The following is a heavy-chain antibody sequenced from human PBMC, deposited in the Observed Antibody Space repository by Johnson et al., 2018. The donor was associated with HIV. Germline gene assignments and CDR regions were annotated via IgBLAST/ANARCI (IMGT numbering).Heavy chain of an antibody. CDR1: GFTFSSYG. Sequence: QVQLVESGGGVVRPGGSLRLSCAASGFTFSSYGMHWVRQAPGKGLEWVAVISYNEDKKYYADSVKGRFTISRDNSKNTLYLQMNSLRAEDTAVYYCAKEWGVVGAMDDAFDIWGQGTMVTVSS. CDR3: AKEWGVVGAMDDAFDI. V-gene: IGHV3-30*18. D-gene: IGHD1-26*01. CDR2: ISYNEDKK. J-gene: IGHJ3*02.